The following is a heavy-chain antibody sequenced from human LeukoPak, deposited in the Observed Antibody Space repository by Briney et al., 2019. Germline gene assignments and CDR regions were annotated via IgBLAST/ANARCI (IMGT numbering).Heavy chain of an antibody. CDR2: ISGSGGST. D-gene: IGHD6-6*01. J-gene: IGHJ5*02. CDR1: GFTFSSYA. V-gene: IGHV3-23*01. CDR3: AKEEGRAYIRSSREFDP. Sequence: SGGSLRLSCAASGFTFSSYAMSWVRQAPGKGLEWVSAISGSGGSTYYADSVKGRFTISRDNSKNTLYLQMNSLRAEDTAVYYCAKEEGRAYIRSSREFDPWGQGTLVTVSS.